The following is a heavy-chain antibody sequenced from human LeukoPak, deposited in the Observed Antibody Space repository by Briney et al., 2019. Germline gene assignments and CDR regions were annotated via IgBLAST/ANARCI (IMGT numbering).Heavy chain of an antibody. CDR3: ARVGAAAGSDY. J-gene: IGHJ4*02. D-gene: IGHD6-13*01. Sequence: GGSLRLSCAVSGFIFSNYAMHWVRQAPGKGLEWVSSISSSSSYIYYADSVKGRFTISRDNAKNSLYLQMNSLRAEDTAVYYCARVGAAAGSDYWGQGTLVTVSS. V-gene: IGHV3-21*01. CDR1: GFIFSNYA. CDR2: ISSSSSYI.